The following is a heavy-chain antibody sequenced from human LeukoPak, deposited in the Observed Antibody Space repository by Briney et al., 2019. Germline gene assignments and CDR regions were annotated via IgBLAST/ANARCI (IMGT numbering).Heavy chain of an antibody. J-gene: IGHJ3*02. D-gene: IGHD4-17*01. Sequence: SQTLSLTCPVSGGSISSGGYSWSWIRQPPGKGLEWIGYIYHSGSTYYNPPLKSRVTISVDTSKNQFSLKLSSVTAADTAVYYCARKANGDYLQSAFDIWGQGTMVTVSS. CDR1: GGSISSGGYS. CDR3: ARKANGDYLQSAFDI. V-gene: IGHV4-30-2*01. CDR2: IYHSGST.